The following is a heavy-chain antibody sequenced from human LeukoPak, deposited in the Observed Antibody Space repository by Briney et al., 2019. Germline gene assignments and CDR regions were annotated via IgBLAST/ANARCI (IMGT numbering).Heavy chain of an antibody. CDR1: GGSITSSNYY. V-gene: IGHV4-39*01. D-gene: IGHD3-10*01. CDR2: IYYSGST. J-gene: IGHJ5*02. CDR3: ASYYYDSGTFYTKYFDP. Sequence: KSSETLSLTCTVSGGSITSSNYYWGWIRQPPGKGLECIGTIYYSGSTYYNPSLKGRVTISVDASKNQFSLRLTSVTAADTAVYYCASYYYDSGTFYTKYFDPWGQGTLVTVSS.